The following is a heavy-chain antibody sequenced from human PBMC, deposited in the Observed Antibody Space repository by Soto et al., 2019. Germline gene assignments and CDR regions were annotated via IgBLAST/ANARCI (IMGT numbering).Heavy chain of an antibody. CDR1: GFTFSHSA. Sequence: PGGSLRLSCSASGFTFSHSAMHWVRQAPGKGLEYVAAIGSTGASTYYPGSVKGRFIISRDNSKNTLFLQMNSLRPEDTAVYYCGGGGGAYAGSSLWFDSWGQGTLVTVSS. V-gene: IGHV3-64D*06. J-gene: IGHJ5*01. CDR3: GGGGGAYAGSSLWFDS. CDR2: IGSTGAST. D-gene: IGHD3-16*01.